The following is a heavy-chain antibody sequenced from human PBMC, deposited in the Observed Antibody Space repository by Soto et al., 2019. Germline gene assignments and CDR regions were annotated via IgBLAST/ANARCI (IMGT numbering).Heavy chain of an antibody. CDR1: GFTFSDAD. CDR3: VKSYYPVS. D-gene: IGHD3-22*01. Sequence: DVQLVESGGGSVPPGGSLRLSCATSGFTFSDADMNWVRQAPGKGLEWVSFISSSSATIYYADAVKGRFTISRDNDANSLYLRMNILSPEDTAVYYCVKSYYPVSWGQGTLVTVSS. CDR2: ISSSSATI. V-gene: IGHV3-48*01. J-gene: IGHJ5*02.